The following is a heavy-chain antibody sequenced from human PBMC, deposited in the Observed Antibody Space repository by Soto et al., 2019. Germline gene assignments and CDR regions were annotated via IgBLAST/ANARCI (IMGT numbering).Heavy chain of an antibody. CDR2: ISGSGGGT. J-gene: IGHJ4*02. V-gene: IGHV3-23*01. D-gene: IGHD6-6*01. CDR3: ANAFYRNSSLYYFDS. Sequence: GGSLRLSCAASGFTFSSYAMSWVRQAPGKGLEWVSAISGSGGGTYYADSVKGRLTISRDNSKNTFFLEMNSLGAEETAIYYCANAFYRNSSLYYFDSWGQGTMVTVSS. CDR1: GFTFSSYA.